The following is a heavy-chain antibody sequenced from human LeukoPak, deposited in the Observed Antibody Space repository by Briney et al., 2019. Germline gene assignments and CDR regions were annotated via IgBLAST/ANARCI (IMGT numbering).Heavy chain of an antibody. CDR2: MNPNSGNT. J-gene: IGHJ4*02. D-gene: IGHD6-13*01. CDR3: ARTKSKAAAGPFDY. Sequence: GASVKVSCKASGYTFTGYYMHWVRQAPGQGLEWMGWMNPNSGNTGYAQKFQGRVTMTRNTSISTAYMELSSLRSEDTAVYYCARTKSKAAAGPFDYWGQGTLVTVSS. CDR1: GYTFTGYY. V-gene: IGHV1-8*02.